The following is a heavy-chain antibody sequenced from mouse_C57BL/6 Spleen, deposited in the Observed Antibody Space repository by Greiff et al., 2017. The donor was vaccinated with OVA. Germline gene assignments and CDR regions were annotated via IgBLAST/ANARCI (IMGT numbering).Heavy chain of an antibody. CDR1: GYTFTSYW. D-gene: IGHD2-2*01. V-gene: IGHV1-61*01. CDR3: ARGGYDFDY. CDR2: IYPSDSET. J-gene: IGHJ2*01. Sequence: VQLQQPGAELVRPGSSVKLSCKASGYTFTSYWMDWVKQRPGQGLEWIGNIYPSDSETHYNQKFKDKATLTVDKSSSTAYMQLSSLTSEYSAVYYCARGGYDFDYWGQGTTLTVSS.